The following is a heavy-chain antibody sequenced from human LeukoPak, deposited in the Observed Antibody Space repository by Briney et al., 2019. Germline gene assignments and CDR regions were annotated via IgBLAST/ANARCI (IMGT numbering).Heavy chain of an antibody. J-gene: IGHJ4*02. D-gene: IGHD1-26*01. CDR3: ARDPRPTGRYSGSPSLGDYFDY. V-gene: IGHV4-61*02. Sequence: SQTLSLTCTVSGGSISSGSYYWSWIRQPAGKGLEWIGRIYTSGSTNYNPSLKSRVTISVDTSKNQFSLKLSSGTAADTAVYYCARDPRPTGRYSGSPSLGDYFDYWGQGTLVTVSS. CDR2: IYTSGST. CDR1: GGSISSGSYY.